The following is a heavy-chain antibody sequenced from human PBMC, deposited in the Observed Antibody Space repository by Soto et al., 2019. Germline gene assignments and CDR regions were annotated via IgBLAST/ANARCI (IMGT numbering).Heavy chain of an antibody. Sequence: QVQLVESGGGVVQPGRSLRLSCAASGFTFSSYGMHWVRQAPGMGLEWVAVIWYDGSNKYYADSVKGRFTISRDNSKNTLYLQMNSLRAEDTAVYYCATTNYGDYDAFDIWGQGTMVTVSS. V-gene: IGHV3-33*01. CDR1: GFTFSSYG. J-gene: IGHJ3*02. D-gene: IGHD4-17*01. CDR3: ATTNYGDYDAFDI. CDR2: IWYDGSNK.